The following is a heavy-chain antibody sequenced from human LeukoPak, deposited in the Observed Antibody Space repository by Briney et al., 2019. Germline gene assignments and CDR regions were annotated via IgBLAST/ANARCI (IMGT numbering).Heavy chain of an antibody. Sequence: GGSLRLSCVVSGFTFTSYGVHWVRQAPGKGLEWVAFIRHDGSYKDYADSVKGRFTISRDNSKNTLYLQMNSLRAEDTAIYYCAKSPWNGKFRAYFDYWGQGTLVTVSS. D-gene: IGHD1-1*01. CDR1: GFTFTSYG. CDR2: IRHDGSYK. J-gene: IGHJ4*02. CDR3: AKSPWNGKFRAYFDY. V-gene: IGHV3-30*02.